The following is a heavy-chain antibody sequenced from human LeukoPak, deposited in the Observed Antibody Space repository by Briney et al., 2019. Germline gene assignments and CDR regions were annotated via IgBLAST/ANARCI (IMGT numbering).Heavy chain of an antibody. J-gene: IGHJ5*02. CDR3: VRGASSGWHHWFDP. CDR1: GVSISSYY. Sequence: PSETLSLTCSASGVSISSYYWNWIRQTPGKGLEWVGHFHHSGGTNYSPSLVGRVAMSIDTSKNQIYLNLKSVTAADTGVYYCVRGASSGWHHWFDPWGQGTLVSVSS. D-gene: IGHD6-19*01. V-gene: IGHV4-59*01. CDR2: FHHSGGT.